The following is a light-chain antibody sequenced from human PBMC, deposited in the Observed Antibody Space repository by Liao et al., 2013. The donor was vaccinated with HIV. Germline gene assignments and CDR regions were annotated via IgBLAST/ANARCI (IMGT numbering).Light chain of an antibody. CDR3: QAWDSGTALYT. Sequence: SYVLTQPPSVSVAPGKTARITCGGNNIGSKSVHWYQQKPGQAPVLVIYYDSDRPSGIPERFSGSNSGNTATLTISTVEAGDEADYYCQAWDSGTALYTFGTGTKVTVL. V-gene: IGLV3-21*01. J-gene: IGLJ1*01. CDR1: NIGSKS. CDR2: YDS.